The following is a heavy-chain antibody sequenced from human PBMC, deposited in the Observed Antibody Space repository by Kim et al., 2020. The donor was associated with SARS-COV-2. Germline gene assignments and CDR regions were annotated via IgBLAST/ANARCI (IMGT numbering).Heavy chain of an antibody. CDR3: AKSSWAVVPAAPRYYFDS. CDR2: ISGTGTYT. J-gene: IGHJ4*02. Sequence: GGSLRLSCTASRFTFSNYAMNWVRQAPGKGLEWVSSISGTGTYTYYADSVKGRFTISRDNFQSTLYLQMNSLRVEDTAVYYCAKSSWAVVPAAPRYYFDSWGPGTLVTVSS. D-gene: IGHD2-2*01. CDR1: RFTFSNYA. V-gene: IGHV3-23*01.